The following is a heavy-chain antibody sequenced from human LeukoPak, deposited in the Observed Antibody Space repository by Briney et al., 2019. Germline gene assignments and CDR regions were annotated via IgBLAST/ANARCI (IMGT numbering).Heavy chain of an antibody. D-gene: IGHD1-1*01. CDR3: ARAHINLGQFDY. CDR2: INPNSGGT. V-gene: IGHV1-2*02. Sequence: GASVKVPCKASGYTFTGYYMHWVRQAPGQGLEWMGWINPNSGGTNYAQKFQGRVTMTRDTSISTAYMELSRLRSDDTAVYYCARAHINLGQFDYWGQGTLVTVSS. J-gene: IGHJ4*02. CDR1: GYTFTGYY.